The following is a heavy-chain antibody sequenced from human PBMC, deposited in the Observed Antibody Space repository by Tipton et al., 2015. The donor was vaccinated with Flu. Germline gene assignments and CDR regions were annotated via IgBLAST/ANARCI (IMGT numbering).Heavy chain of an antibody. CDR1: GFTFSRYA. Sequence: SLRLSCEASGFTFSRYAMSWVRQAPGKGLEWVSGISGGGAITYFADSVKGRFTISRDNSKNTLVLQMNSLRAEDTAVYYCAKVTPELVAGLDYWGQGTLVTVSS. D-gene: IGHD6-19*01. J-gene: IGHJ4*02. CDR3: AKVTPELVAGLDY. CDR2: ISGGGAIT. V-gene: IGHV3-23*01.